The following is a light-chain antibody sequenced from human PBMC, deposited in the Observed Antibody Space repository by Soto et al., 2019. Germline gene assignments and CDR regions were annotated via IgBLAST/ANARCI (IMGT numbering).Light chain of an antibody. CDR3: QRRSNWPGT. J-gene: IGKJ1*01. Sequence: EIVLTQSPATLSLSPGERATLSCRASQSVSSYLAWYQQKPGQAPRLLIYDASNRATGIPARFSGSGSGTDFTRTISSLEPEDFAVYYCQRRSNWPGTFGQGTKVEIK. CDR2: DAS. CDR1: QSVSSY. V-gene: IGKV3-11*01.